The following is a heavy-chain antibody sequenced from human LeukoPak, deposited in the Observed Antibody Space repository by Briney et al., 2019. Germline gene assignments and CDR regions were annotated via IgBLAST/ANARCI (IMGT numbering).Heavy chain of an antibody. CDR1: VGSFSDYY. D-gene: IGHD1-20*01. Sequence: SETLSLTCAVYVGSFSDYYWSWFRQPPGRGLEWIGEINHSGSSNYSPSLKSRVTISVDTSKNQFSLKLSSVTAADTAVYYCARVRSRITGTIFSRPRPSHYMDVWGKGTTVTVSS. CDR2: INHSGSS. J-gene: IGHJ6*03. V-gene: IGHV4-34*01. CDR3: ARVRSRITGTIFSRPRPSHYMDV.